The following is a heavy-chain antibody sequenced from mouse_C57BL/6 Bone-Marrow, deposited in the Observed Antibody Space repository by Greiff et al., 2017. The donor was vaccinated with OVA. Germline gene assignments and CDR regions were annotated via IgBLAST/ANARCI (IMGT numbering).Heavy chain of an antibody. V-gene: IGHV1-80*01. Sequence: VQLQPSWAELVKPGASVKISCKASGYAFSSYWLHWVKQRPGQGLEWIGQIYPGDGDTNYNGKFKGKATLTADKSSSTAYMQLSSLTSEDSAVYFCARGWDDYFDYWGQGTTLTVSS. J-gene: IGHJ2*01. CDR3: ARGWDDYFDY. CDR2: IYPGDGDT. D-gene: IGHD4-1*01. CDR1: GYAFSSYW.